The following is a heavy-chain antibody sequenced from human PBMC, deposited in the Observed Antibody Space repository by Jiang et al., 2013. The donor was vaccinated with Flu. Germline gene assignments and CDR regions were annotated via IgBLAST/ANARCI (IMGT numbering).Heavy chain of an antibody. CDR1: GFTFSSYW. J-gene: IGHJ3*02. D-gene: IGHD2-21*01. Sequence: SCAASGFTFSSYWMSWVRQAPGKGLEWVANIKQDGSEKYYVDSVKGRFTISRDNAKNSLYLQMNSLRAEDTAVYYCAREMLVVVIAPDAFDIWGQGTMVTVSS. V-gene: IGHV3-7*03. CDR3: AREMLVVVIAPDAFDI. CDR2: IKQDGSEK.